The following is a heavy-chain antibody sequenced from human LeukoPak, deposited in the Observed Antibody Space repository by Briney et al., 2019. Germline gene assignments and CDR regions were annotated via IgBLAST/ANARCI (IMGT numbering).Heavy chain of an antibody. CDR2: IKQDGIDK. V-gene: IGHV3-7*01. CDR3: ATHPGDHWFGYLQL. CDR1: GFTFSSYA. D-gene: IGHD3-10*01. Sequence: PGGSLRLSCAASGFTFSSYAMSWVRQAPGKGLEWVANIKQDGIDKYYVDSVKGRFTISRDNAKNSLFLQMSSLRTEDTAVYYCATHPGDHWFGYLQLWGQGTLVTVSS. J-gene: IGHJ4*02.